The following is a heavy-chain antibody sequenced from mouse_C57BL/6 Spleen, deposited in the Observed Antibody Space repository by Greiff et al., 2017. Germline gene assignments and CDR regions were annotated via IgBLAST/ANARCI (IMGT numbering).Heavy chain of an antibody. D-gene: IGHD1-1*01. CDR3: TRELYYGSSDWYFDV. Sequence: EVMLVESGEGLVKPGGSLKLSCAASGFTFSSYAMSWVRQTPEKRLEWVAYISSGGDYIYYADTVKGRFTISRDNARNTLYLQMSSLKSEDTAMYYCTRELYYGSSDWYFDVWGTGTTVTVSS. CDR2: ISSGGDYI. V-gene: IGHV5-9-1*02. J-gene: IGHJ1*03. CDR1: GFTFSSYA.